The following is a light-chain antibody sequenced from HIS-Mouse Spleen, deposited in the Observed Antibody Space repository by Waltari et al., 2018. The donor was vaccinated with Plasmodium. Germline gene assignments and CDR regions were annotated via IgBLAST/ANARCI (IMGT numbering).Light chain of an antibody. CDR1: QIISSN. Sequence: EIVMTQSPAILSVSPGGSTPLSCRARQIISSNLAWYQQKPGQAPRLLIYGASTRAAGIPARFSGSGSGTEFTLSISSLQSEDFAVYYCQQYNNWSFTFGPGTKVDIK. CDR3: QQYNNWSFT. J-gene: IGKJ3*01. CDR2: GAS. V-gene: IGKV3-15*01.